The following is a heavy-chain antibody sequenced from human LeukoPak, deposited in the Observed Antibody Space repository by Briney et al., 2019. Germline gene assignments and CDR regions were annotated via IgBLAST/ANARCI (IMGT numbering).Heavy chain of an antibody. CDR1: GGSINNYY. CDR2: IYYSGST. D-gene: IGHD5-18*01. Sequence: SETLSLTCTVSGGSINNYYWSWIRQPPGKGLEWIGYIYYSGSTNYNPSLKSRVTISVDTSKNQFSLKLSSVTAADTAVYYCARDSAAMVTDWGQGTLVTVSS. CDR3: ARDSAAMVTD. J-gene: IGHJ4*02. V-gene: IGHV4-59*01.